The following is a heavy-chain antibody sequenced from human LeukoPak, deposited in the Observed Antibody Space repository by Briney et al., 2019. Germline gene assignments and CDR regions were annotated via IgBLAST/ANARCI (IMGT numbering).Heavy chain of an antibody. D-gene: IGHD2-15*01. V-gene: IGHV3-21*01. J-gene: IGHJ4*02. CDR2: ISSSSSYI. Sequence: GGSLRLSCAASGFAFKTYAMSWVRQAPGKGLEWVSSISSSSSYIYYADSVKGRFTISRDNAKNSLYLQMNSLRAEDTAVYYCARDPKGFSLGYCSGGSCYSGGYYFDYWGQGTLVTVSS. CDR1: GFAFKTYA. CDR3: ARDPKGFSLGYCSGGSCYSGGYYFDY.